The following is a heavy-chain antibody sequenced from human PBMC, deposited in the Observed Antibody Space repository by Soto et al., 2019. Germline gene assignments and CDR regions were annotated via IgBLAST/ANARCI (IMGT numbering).Heavy chain of an antibody. D-gene: IGHD2-2*01. CDR3: AKGYCSSTSCYYYFDY. CDR1: GFTFSSYA. CDR2: ISGSGGST. Sequence: GGSLRLSCAASGFTFSSYAMSWVRQAPGKGLEWVSAISGSGGSTYYADSVKGRFTISRDNSKNTLYLQMNSLRAEDTAVYYCAKGYCSSTSCYYYFDYWGQGTLVTVSS. V-gene: IGHV3-23*01. J-gene: IGHJ4*02.